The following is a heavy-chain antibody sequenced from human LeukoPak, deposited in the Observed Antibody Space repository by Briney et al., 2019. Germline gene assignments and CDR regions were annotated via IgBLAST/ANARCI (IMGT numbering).Heavy chain of an antibody. Sequence: GGSLRLSCAASGFTFSSYAMSWVRQAPGKGLEWVSAISGSGGSTYYEDSVKGRFTISRDTSKNTLSLQMSSLRAEDTAAYYCAKDRLGALLYFDIWGKGTTVTISS. CDR1: GFTFSSYA. D-gene: IGHD3-9*01. CDR2: ISGSGGST. V-gene: IGHV3-23*01. J-gene: IGHJ6*04. CDR3: AKDRLGALLYFDI.